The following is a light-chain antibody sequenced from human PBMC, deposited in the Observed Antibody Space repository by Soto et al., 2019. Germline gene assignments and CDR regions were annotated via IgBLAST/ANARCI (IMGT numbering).Light chain of an antibody. CDR3: CSYAGRYTWV. J-gene: IGLJ3*02. CDR1: SSDVGGSNY. V-gene: IGLV2-11*01. CDR2: DVS. Sequence: QSVLTQPRSVSGSPGQSVTISCTGVSSDVGGSNYVSWYQQHPGKAPKVMIYDVSKRPSGVPDRFSGSKSGNTASLTISGLQAEDEADYYCCSYAGRYTWVFGGGTKLTVL.